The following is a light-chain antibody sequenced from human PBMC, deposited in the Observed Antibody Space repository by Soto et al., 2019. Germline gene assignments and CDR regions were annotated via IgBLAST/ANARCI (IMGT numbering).Light chain of an antibody. Sequence: QSALTQPASVSGSPGQSITISCTGTSSDVGSHNLVSWYQQHPGKAPKIIISEDSKQPSGISNRFSGSKSGNTASLTISGLQAEDEADYYCCSYASGSTWVFGGGTKLTVL. CDR2: EDS. CDR1: SSDVGSHNL. J-gene: IGLJ3*02. CDR3: CSYASGSTWV. V-gene: IGLV2-23*01.